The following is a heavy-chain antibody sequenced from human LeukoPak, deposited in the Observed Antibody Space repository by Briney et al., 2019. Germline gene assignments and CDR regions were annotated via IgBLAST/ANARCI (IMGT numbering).Heavy chain of an antibody. D-gene: IGHD1-1*01. CDR1: GGTFSSYA. V-gene: IGHV1-69*13. CDR2: IIPIFGTA. Sequence: ALVKVSCKASGGTFSSYAISWVRQAPGQGLEWMGGIIPIFGTANYAQKFQGRVTITADESTSTAYMELSSLRSEDTAVYYCARGFLERRRYYFDYWGQGTLVTVSS. J-gene: IGHJ4*02. CDR3: ARGFLERRRYYFDY.